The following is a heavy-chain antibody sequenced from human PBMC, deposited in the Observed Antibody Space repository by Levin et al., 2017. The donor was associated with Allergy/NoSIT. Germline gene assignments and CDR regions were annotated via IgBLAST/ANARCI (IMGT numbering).Heavy chain of an antibody. D-gene: IGHD6-25*01. CDR1: GYRFTSYW. V-gene: IGHV5-51*01. CDR2: IYPGDSDT. J-gene: IGHJ1*01. CDR3: ARPPAGDLVHQYFQH. Sequence: GESLKISCKGSGYRFTSYWIGWVRQMPGKGLEWMGIIYPGDSDTRYSPSFQGQVTISADKSISTAYLQWSSLKASDSAIYYCARPPAGDLVHQYFQHWGQGTLVTVSS.